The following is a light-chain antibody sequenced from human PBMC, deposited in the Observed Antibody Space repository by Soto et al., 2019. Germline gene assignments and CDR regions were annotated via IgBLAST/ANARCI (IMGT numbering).Light chain of an antibody. J-gene: IGLJ1*01. Sequence: QSALTQPASVSGSPGQSITISCTGTSSDIGGYNYVSWYQHHPGKAPKLMIYEVTNRPSGVSSRFSGSKSGNRASLTISGLLAEDEADYYCSSYTSSSTLDYVFGTGTKVTVL. CDR2: EVT. CDR3: SSYTSSSTLDYV. V-gene: IGLV2-14*01. CDR1: SSDIGGYNY.